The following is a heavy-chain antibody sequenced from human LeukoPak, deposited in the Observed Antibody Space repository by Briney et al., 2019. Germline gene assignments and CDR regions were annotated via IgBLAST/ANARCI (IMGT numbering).Heavy chain of an antibody. V-gene: IGHV3-48*03. Sequence: GGSLRLSCAASGFTFSSYEMNWVRQAPGKGLEWVSYISSSGSTIYYADSVKGRFTISRDNAKNSLYLQMNSLRAEDTAVYHCARLGYGYDYWFDPWGQGTLVTVSS. D-gene: IGHD5-18*01. CDR1: GFTFSSYE. CDR2: ISSSGSTI. J-gene: IGHJ5*02. CDR3: ARLGYGYDYWFDP.